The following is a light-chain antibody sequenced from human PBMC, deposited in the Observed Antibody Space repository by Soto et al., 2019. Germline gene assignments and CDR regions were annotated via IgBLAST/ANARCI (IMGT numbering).Light chain of an antibody. J-gene: IGKJ5*01. Sequence: DIQMTQSPSPLSACVGDRVTLDRRASQTIRNYLNLYQQKTGKAPKLLIYDASNLETGVPSRFSGSRSGTDCNFTISSLQPEDFATYYCQQYDNLPITLSQGTRLEI. CDR2: DAS. V-gene: IGKV1-33*01. CDR3: QQYDNLPIT. CDR1: QTIRNY.